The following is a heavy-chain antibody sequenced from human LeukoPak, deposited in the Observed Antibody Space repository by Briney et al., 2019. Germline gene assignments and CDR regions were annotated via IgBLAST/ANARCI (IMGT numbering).Heavy chain of an antibody. CDR2: ISFGGSPT. V-gene: IGHV3-30*04. CDR1: GFTFSLYN. Sequence: GGSLRLSCAGSGFTFSLYNMHWVRQAPGKGLEWVALISFGGSPTYYADSVKGRFTISRDNAKNTLYLQMNSLRAEDTAVYYCAGEGRVNGYDFDYWGQGALVTVSS. CDR3: AGEGRVNGYDFDY. D-gene: IGHD5-12*01. J-gene: IGHJ4*02.